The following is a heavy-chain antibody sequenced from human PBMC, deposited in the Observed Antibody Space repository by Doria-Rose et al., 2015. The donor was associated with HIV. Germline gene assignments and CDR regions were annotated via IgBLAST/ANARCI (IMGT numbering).Heavy chain of an antibody. D-gene: IGHD1-1*01. V-gene: IGHV4-34*01. Sequence: QVQLQQWDAGLVKPSETLSLSCAVFGGSFSGYYWSWIRQPPGKGLEWIGEIHHSGSTNYKTYLKSRVPISLDTSKNLFSLKPSSVTAADTAVYYCARGLLRGGWNDVDYYYGMDVWGQGTTVTVSS. CDR1: GGSFSGYY. CDR2: IHHSGST. J-gene: IGHJ6*02. CDR3: ARGLLRGGWNDVDYYYGMDV.